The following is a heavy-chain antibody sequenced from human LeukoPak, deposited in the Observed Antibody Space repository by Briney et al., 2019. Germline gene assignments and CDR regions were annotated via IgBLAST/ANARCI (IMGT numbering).Heavy chain of an antibody. CDR2: ISDSGGGS. Sequence: GGSLRLSCAASGFTFSNYAMSWVRLAPGQGLEWVSGISDSGGGSYYADSVKGRFTISRDNSKDTLYLQMDSLRAEETAVYYCAKDSSTVRGEFDYWGQGTLVTVSS. D-gene: IGHD3-10*01. V-gene: IGHV3-23*01. CDR3: AKDSSTVRGEFDY. CDR1: GFTFSNYA. J-gene: IGHJ4*02.